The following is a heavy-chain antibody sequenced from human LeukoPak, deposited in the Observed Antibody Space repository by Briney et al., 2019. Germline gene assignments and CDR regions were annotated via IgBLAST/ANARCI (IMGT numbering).Heavy chain of an antibody. D-gene: IGHD3-10*01. Sequence: SETLSLTCTVSGGSISSYYWSWIRQPPGKGLEWIGYIYYSGSTNYNPSLKSRVTISVDTSKNQFSLKLSSVTAADTAVYYCARRNRSGSYYNDYYYMDVWGKGTTVTVSS. CDR2: IYYSGST. CDR1: GGSISSYY. V-gene: IGHV4-59*01. J-gene: IGHJ6*03. CDR3: ARRNRSGSYYNDYYYMDV.